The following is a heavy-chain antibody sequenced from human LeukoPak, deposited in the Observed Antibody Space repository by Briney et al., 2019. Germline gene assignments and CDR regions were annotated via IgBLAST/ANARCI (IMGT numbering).Heavy chain of an antibody. Sequence: PGGSLRLSCVATGFTFSDYEMNWVRQAPGKGLEWVAFIRYDGSNKYYADSVKGRFTISRDNSKNTLYLQMNSLRAEDTAVYYCAKNYGDLVYYYYYYYMDVWGKGTTVTISS. J-gene: IGHJ6*03. D-gene: IGHD4-17*01. V-gene: IGHV3-30*02. CDR1: GFTFSDYE. CDR3: AKNYGDLVYYYYYYYMDV. CDR2: IRYDGSNK.